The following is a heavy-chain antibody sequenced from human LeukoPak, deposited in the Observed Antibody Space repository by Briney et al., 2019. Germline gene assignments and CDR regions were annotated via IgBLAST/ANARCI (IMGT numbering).Heavy chain of an antibody. V-gene: IGHV3-21*04. Sequence: GGSLRLSCAASGFTFKSYDMHWVRQVAGRGLEWVSIISGSSSHIYYADSVKGRFTISRDNAKNSLYLQMNSLRAEDTAVYYCATHVHRIAAVKTMDVWGQGTTVTVSS. CDR3: ATHVHRIAAVKTMDV. CDR2: ISGSSSHI. J-gene: IGHJ6*02. D-gene: IGHD6-13*01. CDR1: GFTFKSYD.